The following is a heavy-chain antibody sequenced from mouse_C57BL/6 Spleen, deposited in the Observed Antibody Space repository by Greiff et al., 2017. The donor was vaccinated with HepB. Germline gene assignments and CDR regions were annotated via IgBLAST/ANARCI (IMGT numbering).Heavy chain of an antibody. D-gene: IGHD2-4*01. CDR3: AREGLRRGLDY. CDR2: INYDGSST. J-gene: IGHJ2*01. Sequence: EVKLMESEGGLVQPGSSMKLSCTASGFTFSDYYMAWVRQVPEKGLEWVANINYDGSSTYYLDSLKSRFIISRDNAKNILYLQMSSLKSEDTATYYCAREGLRRGLDYWGQGTTLTVSS. CDR1: GFTFSDYY. V-gene: IGHV5-16*01.